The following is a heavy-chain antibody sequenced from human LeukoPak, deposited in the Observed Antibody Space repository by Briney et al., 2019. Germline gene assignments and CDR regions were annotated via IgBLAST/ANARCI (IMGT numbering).Heavy chain of an antibody. V-gene: IGHV3-73*01. Sequence: VGSLRLSCAASGFTFSGSARHWVRQASGKGLEWFGRIRSKANSYATAYAASVKGRFTISRDDSKNTADLQMNSLKTEDTAVYYCTSGDYRAFQGIDYWGQGSLVTVSS. D-gene: IGHD4-17*01. J-gene: IGHJ4*02. CDR3: TSGDYRAFQGIDY. CDR2: IRSKANSYAT. CDR1: GFTFSGSA.